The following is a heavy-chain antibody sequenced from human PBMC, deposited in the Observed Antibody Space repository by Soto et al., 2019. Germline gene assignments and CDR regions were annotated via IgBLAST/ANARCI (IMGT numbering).Heavy chain of an antibody. V-gene: IGHV5-51*01. J-gene: IGHJ4*02. CDR1: GYSSANYW. CDR2: IYPTDPDT. CDR3: ARGDSSDYSTATPADY. Sequence: GESLKISCSGPGYSSANYWIGWVRQMPGKGLEWMGIIYPTDPDTRYSPSFQGQVTISADKSISTAYLQWNSLKASDTAIYFCARGDSSDYSTATPADYWGQGTLVTVSS. D-gene: IGHD3-22*01.